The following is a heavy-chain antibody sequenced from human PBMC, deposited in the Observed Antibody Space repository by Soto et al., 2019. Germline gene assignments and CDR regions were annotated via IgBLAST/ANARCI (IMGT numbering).Heavy chain of an antibody. Sequence: GASVKVSCKASGFTFTSSAVQWVRQARGQRLEWIGWIVVGSGNTNYAQKFQERVTITRDMSTSTAYMELSSLRSEDTAVYYCAAKTGSGGRYLYYYYYGMDVWGQGTTVTVSS. V-gene: IGHV1-58*01. CDR3: AAKTGSGGRYLYYYYYGMDV. CDR2: IVVGSGNT. CDR1: GFTFTSSA. J-gene: IGHJ6*02. D-gene: IGHD3-10*01.